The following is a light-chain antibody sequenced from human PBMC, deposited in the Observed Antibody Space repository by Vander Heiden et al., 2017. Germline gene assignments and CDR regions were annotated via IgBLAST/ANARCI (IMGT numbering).Light chain of an antibody. CDR2: KAS. CDR3: QQYNSYSPIT. Sequence: DIQMTQSPSTLSASVADRVTITCRASQSISSWLAWYQQKPGRAPKLLIYKASSLESVVPSRFSGSGSGTEFTLTISSLQPDDFAANYCQQYNSYSPITFGQGTRLEIK. V-gene: IGKV1-5*03. J-gene: IGKJ5*01. CDR1: QSISSW.